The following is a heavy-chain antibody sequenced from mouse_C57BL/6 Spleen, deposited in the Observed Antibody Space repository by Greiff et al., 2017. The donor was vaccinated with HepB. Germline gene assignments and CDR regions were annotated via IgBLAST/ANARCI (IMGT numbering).Heavy chain of an antibody. V-gene: IGHV1-61*01. CDR2: IYPSDSET. J-gene: IGHJ3*01. CDR3: ARGGVFAY. Sequence: VKQRPGQGLEWIGNIYPSDSETHYNQKFKDKATLTVDKSSSTAYMQLSSLTSEDSAVYYCARGGVFAYWGQGTLVTVSA.